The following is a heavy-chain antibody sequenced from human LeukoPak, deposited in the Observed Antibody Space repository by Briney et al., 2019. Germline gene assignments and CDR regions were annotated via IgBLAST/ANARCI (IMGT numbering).Heavy chain of an antibody. CDR2: ISGSGGST. J-gene: IGHJ4*02. CDR1: GFTFSSYS. Sequence: GGSLRLSCAASGFTFSSYSMNWVRQAPGKGLEWVSAISGSGGSTYYADSVKGRFTISRDNSKNTLYLQMNSLRAEDTAVYYCAKSTVVTPGNSNFDYWGQGTLVTVSS. CDR3: AKSTVVTPGNSNFDY. D-gene: IGHD4-23*01. V-gene: IGHV3-23*01.